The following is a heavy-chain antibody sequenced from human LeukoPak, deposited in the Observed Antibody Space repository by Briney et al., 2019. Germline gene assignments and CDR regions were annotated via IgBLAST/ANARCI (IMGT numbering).Heavy chain of an antibody. J-gene: IGHJ4*02. Sequence: PGGSLRLSCTASGFTFRTYAMNWVRQAPGKGLEWLSGISGSGNGTYYADSVKGRFTISRDNFKNVVYLQMNSLTVEDAATYYCAKRTMSAFDSWGQGTLLIVSS. V-gene: IGHV3-23*01. CDR1: GFTFRTYA. CDR2: ISGSGNGT. CDR3: AKRTMSAFDS.